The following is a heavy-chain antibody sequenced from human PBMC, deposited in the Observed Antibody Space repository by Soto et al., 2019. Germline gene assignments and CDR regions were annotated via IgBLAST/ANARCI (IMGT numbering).Heavy chain of an antibody. CDR2: FHYSGAT. J-gene: IGHJ4*02. CDR1: GGSINCDNCC. CDR3: ARGDGNTAFGY. D-gene: IGHD4-17*01. Sequence: SETLSLTCTVSGGSINCDNCCWTWIRQPPGKGLEWIGCFHYSGATYQIPSLKSRLTISRDTSRNQFSLKLTSVTAADTAVYYCARGDGNTAFGYWGQGTQVTVSS. V-gene: IGHV4-30-4*01.